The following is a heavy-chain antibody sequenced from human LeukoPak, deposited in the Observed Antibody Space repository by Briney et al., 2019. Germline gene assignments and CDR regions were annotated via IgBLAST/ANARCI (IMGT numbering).Heavy chain of an antibody. CDR3: TTENRGGAKGRGYSYHYGEY. D-gene: IGHD5-18*01. J-gene: IGHJ4*02. V-gene: IGHV3-20*04. CDR2: INWNGGST. CDR1: GFTFDDYG. Sequence: GGSLTLSCAASGFTFDDYGMSWVRQAPGQGLEGVYGINWNGGSTGYADSVRGRFTISRDNAKNSLYLQMNSLRAEDTALYYCTTENRGGAKGRGYSYHYGEYWGQGTLVTVSS.